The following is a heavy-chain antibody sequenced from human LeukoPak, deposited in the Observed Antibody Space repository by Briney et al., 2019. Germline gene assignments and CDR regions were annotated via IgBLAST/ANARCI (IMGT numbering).Heavy chain of an antibody. V-gene: IGHV3-23*01. Sequence: GSLRLSCTASGLSLNSYAMSWVRQVPGKGLEWVSASSSSDDGKWYAESVRGRFTISRDTSKNTVYLQMNSLRVEDAGAYYCAKAPVTSCRGAFCYPFDYWGHGTLVTVSS. CDR1: GLSLNSYA. J-gene: IGHJ4*01. CDR3: AKAPVTSCRGAFCYPFDY. D-gene: IGHD2-21*01. CDR2: SSSSDDGK.